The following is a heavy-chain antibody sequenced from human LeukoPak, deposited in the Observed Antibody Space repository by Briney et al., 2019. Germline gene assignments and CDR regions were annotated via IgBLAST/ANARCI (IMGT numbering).Heavy chain of an antibody. Sequence: PSETLSLTCTVSGGSISSSSYYWGWIRQPPGKGLEWIGSIYYSGSTYYNPSLKSRVTISVDTSKNQFSLKLSSVTAADTAVYFWAGFGGYCSSTTCYTLFDYWGKEPVVTVSS. CDR1: GGSISSSSYY. J-gene: IGHJ4*02. D-gene: IGHD2-2*02. V-gene: IGHV4-39*01. CDR2: IYYSGST. CDR3: AGFGGYCSSTTCYTLFDY.